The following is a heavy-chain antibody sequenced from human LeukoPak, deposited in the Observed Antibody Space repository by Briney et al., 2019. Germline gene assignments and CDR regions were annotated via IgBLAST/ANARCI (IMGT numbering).Heavy chain of an antibody. V-gene: IGHV1-46*01. D-gene: IGHD2-15*01. CDR1: GYTFTGYY. CDR2: INPSGGST. CDR3: ARDYCSGGNCYLDY. J-gene: IGHJ4*02. Sequence: ASVKVSCKASGYTFTGYYMHWVRQAPGQGLEWMGIINPSGGSTNYAQKFQGRVTMTRDTSTSTVYMELYSLKSEDTAVYYCARDYCSGGNCYLDYWGQGTLVTVSS.